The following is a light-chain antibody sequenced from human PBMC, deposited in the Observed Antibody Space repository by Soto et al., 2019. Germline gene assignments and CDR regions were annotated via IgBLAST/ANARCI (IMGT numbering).Light chain of an antibody. J-gene: IGKJ1*01. V-gene: IGKV1-5*03. CDR3: QQYNSYPWT. CDR2: QAS. Sequence: IQMTQSPSTLSASVGDRVTFTCRASQTISTFLAWYQQKPGEAPNLLIYQASTIEVGVPTRFSASGSGTEFTLTINTLQPAYVATYYCQQYNSYPWTFGQGTKV. CDR1: QTISTF.